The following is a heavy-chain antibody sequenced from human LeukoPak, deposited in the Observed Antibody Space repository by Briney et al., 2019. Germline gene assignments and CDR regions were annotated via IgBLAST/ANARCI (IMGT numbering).Heavy chain of an antibody. D-gene: IGHD3-3*01. CDR2: INPSGGST. Sequence: ASVKVSCKASGYTFTSYYMYWVRQAPGQGLEWMGIINPSGGSTSYAQKFQGRVTMTRDTSTSTVYMELSSLRSEDTAVYYCARAAVRFLERLQRNAFDIWGQGTMVTVSS. J-gene: IGHJ3*02. CDR3: ARAAVRFLERLQRNAFDI. CDR1: GYTFTSYY. V-gene: IGHV1-46*01.